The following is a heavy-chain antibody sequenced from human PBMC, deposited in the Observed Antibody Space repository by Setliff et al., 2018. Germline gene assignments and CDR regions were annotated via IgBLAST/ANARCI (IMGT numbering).Heavy chain of an antibody. V-gene: IGHV3-11*04. D-gene: IGHD2-15*01. Sequence: GGSLRLSCAAFGFTFSDAWMSWIRQAPGKGLEWVSYISSSGSTIYYADSVKGRFTISRDNAKNSLYLQMNSLRADDTAVYYCTRDYGFCSGGSCSYYGMDVWGQGTTVTVSS. CDR2: ISSSGSTI. CDR1: GFTFSDAW. CDR3: TRDYGFCSGGSCSYYGMDV. J-gene: IGHJ6*02.